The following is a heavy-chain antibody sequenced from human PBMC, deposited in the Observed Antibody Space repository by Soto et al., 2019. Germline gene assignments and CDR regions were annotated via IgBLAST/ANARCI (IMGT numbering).Heavy chain of an antibody. J-gene: IGHJ6*03. CDR1: GYTFTSYG. D-gene: IGHD4-17*01. Sequence: APVKVSCKASGYTFTSYGISWVRQAPGQGLEWMGWISAYNGNTNYAQKLQGRVTMTTDTSTSTAYMELRSLRSDDTAVYYCARAPPRHGDYPLGYYSYMDVCGEGTTVTVSS. CDR3: ARAPPRHGDYPLGYYSYMDV. CDR2: ISAYNGNT. V-gene: IGHV1-18*01.